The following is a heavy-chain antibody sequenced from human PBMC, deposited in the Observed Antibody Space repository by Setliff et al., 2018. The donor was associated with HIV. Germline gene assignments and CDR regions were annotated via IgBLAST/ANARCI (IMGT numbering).Heavy chain of an antibody. CDR2: ISSDGSND. V-gene: IGHV3-30*04. CDR1: GFTFGNFA. J-gene: IGHJ4*02. Sequence: GGSLRLSCAASGFTFGNFAMHWVRQAPGKGLEWVAVISSDGSNDYYVDSVRGRFTISRDNDRNTLNLRMDRLRADDTAVYYCAKSSLIVVVGTDYFDSRGQGTLVTVSS. CDR3: AKSSLIVVVGTDYFDS. D-gene: IGHD3-22*01.